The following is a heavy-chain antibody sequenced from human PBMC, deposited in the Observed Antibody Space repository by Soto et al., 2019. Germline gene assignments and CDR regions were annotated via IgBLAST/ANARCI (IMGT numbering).Heavy chain of an antibody. CDR1: GGSISRYY. D-gene: IGHD2-21*02. V-gene: IGHV4-59*01. CDR3: ARDLWGYCGADCYPLDV. Sequence: SETLSLTCPGSGGSISRYYWSWIRQPPGKGLEWIGYMYNTGSTIYNPSLKSRVTISVDTSKNQFSLKLNSVTAADTAVYYCARDLWGYCGADCYPLDVWGQGTTVTVSS. CDR2: MYNTGST. J-gene: IGHJ6*02.